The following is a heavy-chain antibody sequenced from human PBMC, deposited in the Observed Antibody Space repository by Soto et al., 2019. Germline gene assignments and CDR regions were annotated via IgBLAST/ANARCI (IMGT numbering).Heavy chain of an antibody. CDR3: ARDLRGGYCSGGSCSLYYYGMDV. V-gene: IGHV3-64*01. D-gene: IGHD2-15*01. CDR1: GFTLSGYA. CDR2: ISSNGVGT. Sequence: GGSLRLSCAASGFTLSGYAMDWVRQAPGKGLEYVSGISSNGVGTYYANSVQGRFTISRDNSKNTVYLQMGRLRSDDTAVYYCARDLRGGYCSGGSCSLYYYGMDVWGQGTTVTVSS. J-gene: IGHJ6*02.